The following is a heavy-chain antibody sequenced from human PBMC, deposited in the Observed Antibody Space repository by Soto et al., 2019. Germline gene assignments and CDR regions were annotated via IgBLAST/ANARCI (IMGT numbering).Heavy chain of an antibody. CDR1: GFTFSSYG. V-gene: IGHV3-33*01. J-gene: IGHJ6*02. CDR2: IWYDGSNK. Sequence: QVQLVESGGGVVQPGRSLRLSCAASGFTFSSYGMHWVRQAPGKGLEWVAVIWYDGSNKYYADSVKGRFTISRDNSKNTRYLQMNSLRAEDTAVYYCARDRGIAVAGPFRTYYYYGMDVWGQGTTVTVSS. D-gene: IGHD6-19*01. CDR3: ARDRGIAVAGPFRTYYYYGMDV.